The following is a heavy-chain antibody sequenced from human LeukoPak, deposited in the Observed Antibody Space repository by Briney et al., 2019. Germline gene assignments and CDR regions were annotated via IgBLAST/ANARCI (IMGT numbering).Heavy chain of an antibody. D-gene: IGHD5-18*01. J-gene: IGHJ4*02. CDR1: GCTFSSYA. CDR3: ARGLSDTAMALFDY. CDR2: IIPIFGTA. Sequence: ASVKVSCKASGCTFSSYAISWVRQAPGQGLEWMGGIIPIFGTANYAQKFQGRVTITADESTSTAYMELSSLRSEDTAVYYCARGLSDTAMALFDYWGQGTLVTVSS. V-gene: IGHV1-69*13.